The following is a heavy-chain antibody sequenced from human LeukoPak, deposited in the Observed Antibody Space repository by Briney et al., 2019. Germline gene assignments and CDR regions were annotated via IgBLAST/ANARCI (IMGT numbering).Heavy chain of an antibody. CDR3: ARDRGRELAGTFVDY. D-gene: IGHD5-24*01. CDR1: GYTFTNYG. Sequence: ASVKVSCKASGYTFTNYGISWVRQAPGQGLEWMGWISAYNGNTNYAQKVQGRVTMTTDTSTSTAYMGLRSLRSDDTAVYYCARDRGRELAGTFVDYWGQGTLLTVSS. V-gene: IGHV1-18*04. CDR2: ISAYNGNT. J-gene: IGHJ4*02.